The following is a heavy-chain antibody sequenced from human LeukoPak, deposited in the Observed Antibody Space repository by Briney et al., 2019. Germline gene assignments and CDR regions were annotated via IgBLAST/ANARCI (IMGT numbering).Heavy chain of an antibody. Sequence: SETLSLTCTVSGGSISSSSHYWGWIRQSPGKGLEWIGSIYYSGSIYYNPPLKSRITISVDTSKNQFSLKLSSVSAADTAVYYCARQGPMVRGQGDGYFQHWGQGTLVTVSS. V-gene: IGHV4-39*01. CDR2: IYYSGSI. CDR3: ARQGPMVRGQGDGYFQH. D-gene: IGHD3-10*01. CDR1: GGSISSSSHY. J-gene: IGHJ1*01.